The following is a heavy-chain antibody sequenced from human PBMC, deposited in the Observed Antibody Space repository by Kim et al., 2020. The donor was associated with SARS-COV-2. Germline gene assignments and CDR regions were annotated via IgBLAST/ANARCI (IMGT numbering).Heavy chain of an antibody. CDR1: GYTFTSYG. CDR3: ARDSSGYYLHYYYYYGMDV. Sequence: ASVKVSCKASGYTFTSYGISWVRQAPGQGLEWMGWISAYNGNTNYAQKLQGRVTMTTDTSTSTAYMELRSLRSDDTAVYYCARDSSGYYLHYYYYYGMDVWSQGTTVTVSS. D-gene: IGHD3-22*01. J-gene: IGHJ6*02. V-gene: IGHV1-18*01. CDR2: ISAYNGNT.